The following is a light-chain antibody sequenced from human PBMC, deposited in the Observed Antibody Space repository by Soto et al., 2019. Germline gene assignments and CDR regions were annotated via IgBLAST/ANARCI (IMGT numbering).Light chain of an antibody. CDR2: EVS. V-gene: IGLV2-8*01. Sequence: QSALTQPPSASGSPGQSVTISCAGTSCDVVSWYQQYPGKVPNLIISEVSKRPSGVPDRFSGSKSGNTASLTVSGLRAEDEADYYCSCSNNLGVIFGGGTQLTVL. CDR3: SCSNNLGVI. CDR1: SCDVV. J-gene: IGLJ2*01.